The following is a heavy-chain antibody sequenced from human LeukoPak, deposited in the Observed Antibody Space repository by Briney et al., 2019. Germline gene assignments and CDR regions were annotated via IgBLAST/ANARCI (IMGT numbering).Heavy chain of an antibody. CDR2: IIPILGIA. Sequence: SVKVSCKASGGTLSSYAISWVRQAPGQGLEWMGRIIPILGIANYAQKFQGRVTITADKSTSTAYMELSSLRSEDTAVYYCARTRAADYYYYYGMDVWGQGTTVTVSS. V-gene: IGHV1-69*04. CDR3: ARTRAADYYYYYGMDV. CDR1: GGTLSSYA. D-gene: IGHD6-13*01. J-gene: IGHJ6*02.